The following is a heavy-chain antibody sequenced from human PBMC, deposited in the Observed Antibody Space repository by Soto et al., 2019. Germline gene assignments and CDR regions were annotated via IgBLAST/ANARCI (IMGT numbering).Heavy chain of an antibody. J-gene: IGHJ4*02. CDR2: INAGNGNT. CDR3: ARDLGVGAASDY. V-gene: IGHV1-3*01. D-gene: IGHD1-26*01. CDR1: GYTFTSYA. Sequence: QVQLVQSGAEVKKPGASVKVSCKASGYTFTSYAMHWVRQAPGQRLEWMGWINAGNGNTKYSQKFQGRVTITRDTSASTADMELSRLRAEDTAVYYCARDLGVGAASDYWGQGTLVTVSS.